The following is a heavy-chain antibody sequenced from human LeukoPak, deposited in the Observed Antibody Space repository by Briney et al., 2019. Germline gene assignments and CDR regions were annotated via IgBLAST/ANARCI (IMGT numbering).Heavy chain of an antibody. CDR1: GFTFSSYA. J-gene: IGHJ4*02. D-gene: IGHD2-2*02. Sequence: PGGSLRLSXAASGFTFSSYAMSWVRQAPGKGLEWVSAISGSGGSTYYADSVKGRFTISRDNSKNTLYLQMNSLRAEDTAVYYCAPAPQYQLLYEGHYFDYWGQGTLVTVSS. CDR3: APAPQYQLLYEGHYFDY. V-gene: IGHV3-23*01. CDR2: ISGSGGST.